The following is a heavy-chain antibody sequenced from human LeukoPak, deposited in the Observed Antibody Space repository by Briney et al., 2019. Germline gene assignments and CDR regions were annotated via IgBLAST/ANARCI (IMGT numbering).Heavy chain of an antibody. Sequence: ASVKVSCKASGGTFSSYAISWVRQAPGQGLEWMGGIIPIFGTANYAQKFQGRVTITADESTSTAYMELSSLRSEDTAVYYCATAGRRLFGVLIPLSFDYWGQGTLVTVSS. CDR1: GGTFSSYA. J-gene: IGHJ4*02. CDR2: IIPIFGTA. D-gene: IGHD3-3*01. CDR3: ATAGRRLFGVLIPLSFDY. V-gene: IGHV1-69*01.